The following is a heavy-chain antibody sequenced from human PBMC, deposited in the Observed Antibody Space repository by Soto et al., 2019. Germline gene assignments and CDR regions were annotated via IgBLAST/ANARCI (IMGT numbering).Heavy chain of an antibody. CDR3: AREPAYDFWSGYYTYD. CDR2: ISSSSSYI. D-gene: IGHD3-3*01. V-gene: IGHV3-21*01. J-gene: IGHJ4*02. Sequence: VSKAKGKGLEWVSSISSSSSYIYYADSVKGRFTISRDNAKNSLYLQMNSLRAEDTAVYYCAREPAYDFWSGYYTYDWGQGTLVTVSS.